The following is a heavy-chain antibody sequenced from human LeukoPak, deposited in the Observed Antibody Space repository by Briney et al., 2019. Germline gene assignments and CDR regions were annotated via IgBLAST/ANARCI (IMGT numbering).Heavy chain of an antibody. Sequence: GGSLRLSCGASGFTFSSYAMHWVRQAPGKGLEWVAVISYDGSNKYYADSVKGRFTISRDNSKNTLYLQMNSLRAEDTAVYYCARDVYSSGWYDPFDYWGQGTLVTVSS. D-gene: IGHD6-19*01. CDR2: ISYDGSNK. V-gene: IGHV3-30-3*01. CDR1: GFTFSSYA. CDR3: ARDVYSSGWYDPFDY. J-gene: IGHJ4*02.